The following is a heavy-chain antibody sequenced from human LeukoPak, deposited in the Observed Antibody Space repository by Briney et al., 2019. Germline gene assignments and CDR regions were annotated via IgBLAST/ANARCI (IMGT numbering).Heavy chain of an antibody. CDR3: ARNPKAVVVPAAMFDY. CDR2: IYHSGST. Sequence: SETLSLTCSVSGYSISSGYYWGWIRQPPGEGLEGIGGIYHSGSTYYNPSLKRRVTITVDTSKNQFSLKLSSVTAADTAVYYCARNPKAVVVPAAMFDYWGQGTLVTVSS. V-gene: IGHV4-38-2*01. D-gene: IGHD2-2*01. J-gene: IGHJ4*02. CDR1: GYSISSGYY.